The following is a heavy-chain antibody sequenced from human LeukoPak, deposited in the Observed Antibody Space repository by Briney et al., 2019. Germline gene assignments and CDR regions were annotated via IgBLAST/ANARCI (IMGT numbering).Heavy chain of an antibody. CDR3: AKDHGALAPNGY. J-gene: IGHJ4*02. CDR1: GFTFSSYA. CDR2: ISGSGGST. D-gene: IGHD2-8*01. V-gene: IGHV3-23*01. Sequence: GGSLRLSCAASGFTFSSYAMSWVRQAPGKGLEWVSGISGSGGSTYYADSVKGRFTISRDNSKNTLYLKMNTLRVEDTAVYYCAKDHGALAPNGYWGQGTLVAVSS.